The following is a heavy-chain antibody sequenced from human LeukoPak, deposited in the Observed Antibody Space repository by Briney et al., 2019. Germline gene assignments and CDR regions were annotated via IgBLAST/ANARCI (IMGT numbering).Heavy chain of an antibody. CDR1: GFTFSTYS. CDR2: ISSSSSTI. CDR3: ATDLLSGSYYFDY. Sequence: GGSLRLSCAASGFTFSTYSMNWVRQAPGKGLEWISYISSSSSTIYYADSVKGRFTISRDNAKNSLFLQMNSLRAEDTAVYYCATDLLSGSYYFDYWGQGTLVTVSS. V-gene: IGHV3-48*01. D-gene: IGHD1-26*01. J-gene: IGHJ4*02.